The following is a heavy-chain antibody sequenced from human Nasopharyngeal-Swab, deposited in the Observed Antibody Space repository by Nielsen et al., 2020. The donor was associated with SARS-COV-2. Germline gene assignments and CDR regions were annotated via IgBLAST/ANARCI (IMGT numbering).Heavy chain of an antibody. CDR1: EYSFIDYW. D-gene: IGHD6-25*01. CDR3: ARPLAAASYYFDY. J-gene: IGHJ4*02. CDR2: IYPGDSDT. Sequence: KVSCKVSEYSFIDYWIGWVRQMPGRGLEWMGIIYPGDSDTRYNPSFQGQVTISADNSISTAYLQWGSLKASDSAMYYCARPLAAASYYFDYWGQGTLVTVSS. V-gene: IGHV5-51*01.